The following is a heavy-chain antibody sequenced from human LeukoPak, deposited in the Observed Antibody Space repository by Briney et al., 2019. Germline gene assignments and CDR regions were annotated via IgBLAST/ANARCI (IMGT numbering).Heavy chain of an antibody. J-gene: IGHJ6*02. Sequence: SQTLSLTCTVSGGSLSSGGSYWSWLRQHPGTGLEWLGYIYYSGSTYYNPSLKIRVTISADTSKNQSSLKLSSVTAADTAVYYCARDRVDSSGYSYYYYYYGMDVWGQGTTVTVSS. D-gene: IGHD3-22*01. CDR2: IYYSGST. CDR3: ARDRVDSSGYSYYYYYYGMDV. V-gene: IGHV4-31*03. CDR1: GGSLSSGGSY.